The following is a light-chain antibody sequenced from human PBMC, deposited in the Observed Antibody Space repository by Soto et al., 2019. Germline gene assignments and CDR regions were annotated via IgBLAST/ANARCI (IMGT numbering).Light chain of an antibody. CDR1: QRISTW. Sequence: DIQMTQSPSTLSASVGDGVTITCRASQRISTWLAWYQQKPGKAPKLLIYDASSLESGVPSRFSGSGSGTEFTLTISSLQPDDFATYYCQQYNSYSTFGQGTRLEIK. V-gene: IGKV1-5*01. J-gene: IGKJ5*01. CDR2: DAS. CDR3: QQYNSYST.